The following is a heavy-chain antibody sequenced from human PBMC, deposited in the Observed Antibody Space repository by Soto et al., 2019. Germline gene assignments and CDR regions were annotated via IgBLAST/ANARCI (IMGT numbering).Heavy chain of an antibody. CDR3: ARGTSTYSSSWYTDFDP. D-gene: IGHD6-13*01. CDR1: GYTFTSYD. CDR2: MNPNSGKT. J-gene: IGHJ5*02. Sequence: QVQLVQSGAEVKKPGASVKVSCKASGYTFTSYDINWVRQATGQGLEWMGWMNPNSGKTGYAQKFQGRVTMTRNTVLSTAYIELSSLRSDDTAVYYFARGTSTYSSSWYTDFDPWGQGTLVTVSS. V-gene: IGHV1-8*01.